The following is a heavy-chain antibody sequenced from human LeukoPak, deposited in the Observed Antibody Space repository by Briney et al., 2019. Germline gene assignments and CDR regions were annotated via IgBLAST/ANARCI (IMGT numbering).Heavy chain of an antibody. Sequence: GESLRLSCAASGFSFSSCAMAWVRQAPGKGLEWVSGISSGGGGTYYTDSIKGRFTISRDNSKNTLYLQMNRLRGEDTAVYYCAKTNVNSNSYFDFWGQGTLVTVSS. J-gene: IGHJ4*02. CDR2: ISSGGGGT. D-gene: IGHD6-6*01. V-gene: IGHV3-23*01. CDR1: GFSFSSCA. CDR3: AKTNVNSNSYFDF.